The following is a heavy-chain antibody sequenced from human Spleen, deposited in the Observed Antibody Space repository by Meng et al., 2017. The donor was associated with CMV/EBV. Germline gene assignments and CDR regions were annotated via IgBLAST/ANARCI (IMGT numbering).Heavy chain of an antibody. CDR3: ARDKVAGGYCSTTTCPQIFTY. Sequence: ASVKVSCKASGYDFISYGINWVRQAPGQELEWMGWTSPHNGNANYVQNFQGRVTMTTDTSTSTAYMELTSLSSDDTAVYYCARDKVAGGYCSTTTCPQIFTYWGQGTLVTVSS. J-gene: IGHJ4*02. CDR1: GYDFISYG. D-gene: IGHD2-2*01. CDR2: TSPHNGNA. V-gene: IGHV1-18*01.